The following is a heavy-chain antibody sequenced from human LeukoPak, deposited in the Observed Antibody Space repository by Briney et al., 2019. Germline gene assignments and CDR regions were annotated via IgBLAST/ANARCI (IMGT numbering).Heavy chain of an antibody. CDR2: ISSSGYTI. CDR1: GFTFSDYY. Sequence: GGSLRLSCAASGFTFSDYYMSWIRQAPGKGLEWLSYISSSGYTIYYADSVKGRFTISRDNANNSLYLQMNSLRAEDTAVYYCARYCSSTSCYTPSDVYDIWGQGTMVTVSP. CDR3: ARYCSSTSCYTPSDVYDI. D-gene: IGHD2-2*02. J-gene: IGHJ3*02. V-gene: IGHV3-11*04.